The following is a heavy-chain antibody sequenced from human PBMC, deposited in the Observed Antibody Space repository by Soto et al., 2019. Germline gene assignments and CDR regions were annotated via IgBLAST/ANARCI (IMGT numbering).Heavy chain of an antibody. J-gene: IGHJ5*02. Sequence: QVQLQESGPGLVKPSQTLSLTCTVSGVSISSGDYYWSWIRQPPGKGLEWIGYIYYSGSTYYNPSIKRRVTISVATSKNHFSLKLSSVTAADTAVYYCARDHSSSWYVNWFDPWGQGTLVTVSS. CDR3: ARDHSSSWYVNWFDP. D-gene: IGHD6-13*01. CDR1: GVSISSGDYY. CDR2: IYYSGST. V-gene: IGHV4-30-4*01.